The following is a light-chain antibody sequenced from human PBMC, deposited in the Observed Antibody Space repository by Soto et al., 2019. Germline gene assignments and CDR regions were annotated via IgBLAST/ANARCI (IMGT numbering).Light chain of an antibody. CDR1: SSDVGGYNY. V-gene: IGLV2-14*01. J-gene: IGLJ1*01. CDR3: TSYTPTSTLYV. Sequence: QSVLTEPASVSGSPAQSITISCTGSSSDVGGYNYVSWYQQHPGKAPKLMIYDVSNRPSGVSNRFSGSKSGNTASLTISGLQAEDEADYYCTSYTPTSTLYVFGTGTKVTVL. CDR2: DVS.